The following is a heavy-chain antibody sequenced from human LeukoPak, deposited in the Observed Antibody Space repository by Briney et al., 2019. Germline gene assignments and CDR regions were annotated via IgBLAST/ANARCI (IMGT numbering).Heavy chain of an antibody. CDR1: GFTFSSYA. D-gene: IGHD4-17*01. CDR2: ISGIGGST. Sequence: GGSLRLSCAASGFTFSSYAMSWVRQAPGKGLEWVSAISGIGGSTYYADSVKGRFTISRDNSKNTLYLQMNSLRAEDTAVYYCAKARYRDYGDYAGDAFDIWGQGTMVTVSS. V-gene: IGHV3-23*01. CDR3: AKARYRDYGDYAGDAFDI. J-gene: IGHJ3*02.